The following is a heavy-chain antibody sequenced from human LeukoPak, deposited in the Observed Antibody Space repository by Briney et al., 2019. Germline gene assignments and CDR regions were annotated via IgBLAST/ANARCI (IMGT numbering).Heavy chain of an antibody. J-gene: IGHJ4*02. CDR2: ISYDGSNI. Sequence: PGGSLRLSCAASGFTFNSYAMHWVRQAPGKGLEWVAVISYDGSNIYYADSVKGRFTISRDNSKNTVYLQMNSLRVEDTAVYYCGKNSDYWGQGTLVTVSS. V-gene: IGHV3-30-3*01. CDR1: GFTFNSYA. CDR3: GKNSDY. D-gene: IGHD2/OR15-2a*01.